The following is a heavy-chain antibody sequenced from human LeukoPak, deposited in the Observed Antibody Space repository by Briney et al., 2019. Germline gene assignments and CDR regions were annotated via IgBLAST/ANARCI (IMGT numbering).Heavy chain of an antibody. J-gene: IGHJ4*02. CDR1: GGSISSSSYY. CDR3: TSRFWSGYHAY. V-gene: IGHV4-39*01. D-gene: IGHD3-3*01. Sequence: SETLSLTCTVSGGSISSSSYYWGWIRQPPGKGLEWIGSIYYSGSTYYNPSLESRVTISVDTSKNQFSLKLSSVTAADTAVYYCTSRFWSGYHAYWGQGTLVTVSS. CDR2: IYYSGST.